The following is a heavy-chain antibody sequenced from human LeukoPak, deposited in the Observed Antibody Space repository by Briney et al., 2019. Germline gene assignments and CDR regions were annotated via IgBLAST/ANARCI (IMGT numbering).Heavy chain of an antibody. CDR3: AREDSSGYYPNWYFDL. J-gene: IGHJ2*01. Sequence: SETLSLTRTVSGGSISSGDYYWSWIRQPPGKGLEWIGYIYYSGSTYYNPSLKSRVTISVDTSKNQFSLKLSSVTAADTAVYYCAREDSSGYYPNWYFDLWGRGTLVTVSS. CDR2: IYYSGST. CDR1: GGSISSGDYY. D-gene: IGHD3-22*01. V-gene: IGHV4-30-4*01.